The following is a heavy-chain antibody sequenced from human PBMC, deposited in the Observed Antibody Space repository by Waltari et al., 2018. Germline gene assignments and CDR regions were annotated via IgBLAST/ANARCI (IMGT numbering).Heavy chain of an antibody. V-gene: IGHV4-4*07. D-gene: IGHD4-4*01. CDR3: ATYRNRIFDY. CDR2: IHSNGGT. CDR1: GGSIGSYY. J-gene: IGHJ4*02. Sequence: QVQLQESGPGLVKPAETLSLTCSVSGGSIGSYYWSWIRQPAGRGLEWIGRIHSNGGTNYNPALKSRVTRSVDTSRNQISLRLTSVAAADTAVYYCATYRNRIFDYWGQGTLVAVSS.